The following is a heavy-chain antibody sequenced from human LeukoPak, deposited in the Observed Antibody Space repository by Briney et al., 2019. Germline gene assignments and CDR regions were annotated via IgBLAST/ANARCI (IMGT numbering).Heavy chain of an antibody. Sequence: RPSETLSLTCTVSGGSISSYYWSWIRQPPGKGLEWIGYIYYSGSTNYNPSLKSRVTISVDTSKNQFSLKLSSVTAADTAVYYCARGVGSYADYWGQGTLVTVSS. CDR3: ARGVGSYADY. V-gene: IGHV4-59*01. CDR1: GGSISSYY. D-gene: IGHD3-10*01. CDR2: IYYSGST. J-gene: IGHJ4*02.